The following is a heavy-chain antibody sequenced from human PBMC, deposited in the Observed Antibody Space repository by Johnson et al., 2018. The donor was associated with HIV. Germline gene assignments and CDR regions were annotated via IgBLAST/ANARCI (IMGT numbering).Heavy chain of an antibody. CDR3: AREGVAVRYIDDAFDI. D-gene: IGHD3-9*01. J-gene: IGHJ3*02. Sequence: QEQLVESGGGLVKPGGSLRLSCAASGFTFSDYYMSWIRQAPRKGLEWPSYISSSGSTIYYAASVKGRFTIPRDNAKNSLFLQMSSLSAEDTAVYYCAREGVAVRYIDDAFDIWGQGTMVTVSS. V-gene: IGHV3-11*04. CDR1: GFTFSDYY. CDR2: ISSSGSTI.